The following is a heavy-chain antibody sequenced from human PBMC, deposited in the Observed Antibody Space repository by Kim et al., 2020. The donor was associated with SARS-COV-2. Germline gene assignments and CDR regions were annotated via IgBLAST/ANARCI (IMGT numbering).Heavy chain of an antibody. Sequence: GGSLRLSCAVSGFTFSRYWMNWVRQAPGKGLEWVSNIKEDGTQRYYVDSVKGRYTTSRDDAKNTLYLQMNSLRDDETAIYYCVRGGWEMDYWGQGVVVTVSS. V-gene: IGHV3-7*03. J-gene: IGHJ4*02. CDR1: GFTFSRYW. D-gene: IGHD1-26*01. CDR3: VRGGWEMDY. CDR2: IKEDGTQR.